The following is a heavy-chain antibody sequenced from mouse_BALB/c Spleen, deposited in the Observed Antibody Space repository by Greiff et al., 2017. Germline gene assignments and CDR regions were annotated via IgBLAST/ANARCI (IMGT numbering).Heavy chain of an antibody. CDR1: GFTFSSYA. CDR3: ARQDSSGLYYYAMDY. CDR2: ISSGGSYT. Sequence: EVHLVESGGGLVKPGGSLKLSCAASGFTFSSYAMSWVRQSPEKRLEWVAEISSGGSYTYYPDSVKGRFTISRDNAKNTLYLQMSSLKSEDTAMYYCARQDSSGLYYYAMDYWGQGTSVTVSS. V-gene: IGHV5-6*01. D-gene: IGHD3-2*01. J-gene: IGHJ4*01.